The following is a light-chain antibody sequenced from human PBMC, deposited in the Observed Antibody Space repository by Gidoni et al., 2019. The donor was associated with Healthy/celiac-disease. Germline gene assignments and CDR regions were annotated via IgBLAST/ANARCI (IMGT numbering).Light chain of an antibody. Sequence: DIQLPQSPSTLSASVGDRVTITCRASQSISSWLAWYQQKPGKAPKLLIYKASSLESGVPSRCSGSGSGTEFTLTISSLQPDDVATYYCQQYKSYLRTFGQGTKVEIK. CDR1: QSISSW. CDR3: QQYKSYLRT. V-gene: IGKV1-5*03. CDR2: KAS. J-gene: IGKJ1*01.